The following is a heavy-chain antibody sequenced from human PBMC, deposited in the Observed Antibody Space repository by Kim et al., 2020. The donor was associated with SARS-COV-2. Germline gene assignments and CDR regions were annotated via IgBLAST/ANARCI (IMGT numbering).Heavy chain of an antibody. J-gene: IGHJ4*02. Sequence: ASVKVSCKASGYTFTGYYMHWVRQAPGQGLEWMGRINPNSGGTNYAQKFQGRVTMTRDTSISTAYMELSRLRSDDTAVYYCARFGIRDCSGGSCRSVWGVSRRGYWGQGTLVTVSS. V-gene: IGHV1-2*06. CDR3: ARFGIRDCSGGSCRSVWGVSRRGY. CDR2: INPNSGGT. CDR1: GYTFTGYY. D-gene: IGHD2-15*01.